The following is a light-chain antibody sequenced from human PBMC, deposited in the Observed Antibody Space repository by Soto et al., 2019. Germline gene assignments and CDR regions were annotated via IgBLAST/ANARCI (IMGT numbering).Light chain of an antibody. CDR1: QSVSSY. Sequence: EIVLTQSPATLSLSPGERATLSCRASQSVSSYLAWYQHKPGQAXRLLIYGASNRATGIPARFSGSGSGTDFTLTISSLEPEDFAAYYCQQRSNWPLITFGQGTRLEIK. V-gene: IGKV3-11*01. CDR3: QQRSNWPLIT. J-gene: IGKJ5*01. CDR2: GAS.